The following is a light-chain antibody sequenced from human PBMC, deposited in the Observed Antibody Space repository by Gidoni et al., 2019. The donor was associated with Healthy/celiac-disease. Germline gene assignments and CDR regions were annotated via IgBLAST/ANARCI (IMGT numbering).Light chain of an antibody. V-gene: IGKV1-27*01. Sequence: DIQMTQSPSSRSASVGDRVTITCRASQGISKYLAWYQQKPRKVPKLLIYAATTLQSGVPSRFSGSGSGKDFTLTIRSLQPEDVATYYCQKYNSAPLTFGGGTKVEIK. CDR2: AAT. CDR3: QKYNSAPLT. J-gene: IGKJ4*01. CDR1: QGISKY.